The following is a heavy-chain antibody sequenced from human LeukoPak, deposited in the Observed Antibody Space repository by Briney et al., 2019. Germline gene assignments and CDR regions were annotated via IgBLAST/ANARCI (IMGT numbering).Heavy chain of an antibody. CDR1: GGSITSGGYS. D-gene: IGHD5-12*01. J-gene: IGHJ4*02. CDR2: IYHSVTT. Sequence: TSQTLSLTCAVSGGSITSGGYSWSWVRQPPGKALEWIGYIYHSVTTHYNPSLKSRVSISVDRSKNQFSPKLNSVTAADTAAYYCARAHSGYYYFDYWGQGTLVTVSS. CDR3: ARAHSGYYYFDY. V-gene: IGHV4-30-2*01.